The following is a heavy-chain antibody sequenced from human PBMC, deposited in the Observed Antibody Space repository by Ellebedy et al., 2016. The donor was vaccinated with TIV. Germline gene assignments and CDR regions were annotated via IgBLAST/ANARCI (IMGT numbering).Heavy chain of an antibody. CDR2: IGSDATSK. J-gene: IGHJ3*02. CDR1: GFTPSNYG. CDR3: ASLRGYNYGINPSGAFDI. D-gene: IGHD5-18*01. Sequence: GGSLRLSCEASGFTPSNYGIHWVRQAPGKGLEWVAVIGSDATSKYYAAAVKGRFTISRDNSKNTLYLQMNSLRPEDTAVYYCASLRGYNYGINPSGAFDIWGLGTMVAVSS. V-gene: IGHV3-33*01.